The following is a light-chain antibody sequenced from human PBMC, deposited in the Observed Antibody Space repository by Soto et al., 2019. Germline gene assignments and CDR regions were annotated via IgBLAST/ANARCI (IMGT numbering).Light chain of an antibody. CDR2: GNS. CDR1: SSNIGAGYN. J-gene: IGLJ3*02. CDR3: QSYGSSLGGWV. V-gene: IGLV1-40*01. Sequence: QSVLTQPPSVSGAPGQRVTISCTGSSSNIGAGYNVHWYQQLPGTAPKLLIYGNSNRPSGVPDRFSGSKSGTSASLAITGALAEDFAGDHCQSYGSSLGGWVFGGGTKLAVL.